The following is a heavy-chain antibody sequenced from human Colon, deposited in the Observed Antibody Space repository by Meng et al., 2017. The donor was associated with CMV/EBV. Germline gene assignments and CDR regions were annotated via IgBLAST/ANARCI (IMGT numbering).Heavy chain of an antibody. CDR2: ISSGATTI. D-gene: IGHD6-6*01. V-gene: IGHV3-48*04. CDR3: ARGSSSSFDY. Sequence: GGSLRLSCEASEFAFSGYWMTWVRQAPGKGLEWISSISSGATTIYYADSVKGRFTISRDNAKNSLYLQMNSLRAGDTAVYYCARGSSSSFDYWGQGALVTVSS. J-gene: IGHJ4*02. CDR1: EFAFSGYW.